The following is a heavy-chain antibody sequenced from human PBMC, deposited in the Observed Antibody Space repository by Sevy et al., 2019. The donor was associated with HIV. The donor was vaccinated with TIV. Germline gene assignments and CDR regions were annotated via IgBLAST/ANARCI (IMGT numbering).Heavy chain of an antibody. CDR3: ARVLLRLGELSSMDS. J-gene: IGHJ4*02. Sequence: SETLSLTCSVSGFSISSGYFWGWVRQPPGKGLEWIGSTYLTGTTYYNPSLKRRVTISVDTSKNQISLRLSSVTAADAAVYYCARVLLRLGELSSMDSWGQGTPVTVSS. CDR2: TYLTGTT. CDR1: GFSISSGYF. D-gene: IGHD3-16*02. V-gene: IGHV4-38-2*02.